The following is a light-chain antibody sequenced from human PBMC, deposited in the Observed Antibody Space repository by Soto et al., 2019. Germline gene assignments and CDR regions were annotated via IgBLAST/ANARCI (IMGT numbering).Light chain of an antibody. J-gene: IGKJ2*01. V-gene: IGKV3-20*01. CDR1: QSIKNSY. CDR3: QQYGSSPGT. CDR2: AAS. Sequence: EIVLTQSPGTLSLSAGERATLSCRTSQSIKNSYLAWYQQKHGQAPRLLIYAASTRATGIPDRFSGSGSGTDFTLTISRLESEDFAVYYCQQYGSSPGTFGQGTKLEIK.